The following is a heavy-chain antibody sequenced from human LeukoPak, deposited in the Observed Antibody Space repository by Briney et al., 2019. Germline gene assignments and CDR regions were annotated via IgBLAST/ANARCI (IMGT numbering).Heavy chain of an antibody. CDR1: GGSISSGGYY. J-gene: IGHJ4*02. D-gene: IGHD3-10*01. V-gene: IGHV4-61*02. CDR2: IYTSGST. Sequence: KASQTLSLTCTVSGGSISSGGYYWSWIRQPAGKGLEWIGRIYTSGSTTYNPSLKSRVTISVDTSKNQFSLKLSSVTAADTAVYYCARSYYYGSGSYFVYWGQGTLVTVSS. CDR3: ARSYYYGSGSYFVY.